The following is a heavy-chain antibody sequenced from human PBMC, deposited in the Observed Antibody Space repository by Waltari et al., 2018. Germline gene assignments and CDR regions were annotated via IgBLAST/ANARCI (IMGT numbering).Heavy chain of an antibody. J-gene: IGHJ4*02. CDR2: ISYDGSNK. D-gene: IGHD4-17*01. CDR3: ARDWGAYGDYVDY. Sequence: QVQLVESGGGVVQPGRSLRLSCAASGFTFSSSAMHWVRQAPGKGLEWVAVISYDGSNKYYADSVKGRFTISRDNSKNTLYLQMNSLRAEDTAVYYCARDWGAYGDYVDYWGQGTLVTVSS. CDR1: GFTFSSSA. V-gene: IGHV3-30-3*01.